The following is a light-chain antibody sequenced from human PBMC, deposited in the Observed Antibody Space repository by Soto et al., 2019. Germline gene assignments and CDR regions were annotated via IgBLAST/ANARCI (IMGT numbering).Light chain of an antibody. CDR1: KNDIGVYDF. CDR3: QSYDSGLGVFVV. Sequence: QSVLTQPPSASGSPGQSVTISCTGTKNDIGVYDFVSWYQHHPGKAPRLIIYEVVQRPSGVPDRFSGSKSGNTASLAITGLQAEDEGDYYCQSYDSGLGVFVVFGAGTKLTVL. J-gene: IGLJ2*01. CDR2: EVV. V-gene: IGLV2-8*01.